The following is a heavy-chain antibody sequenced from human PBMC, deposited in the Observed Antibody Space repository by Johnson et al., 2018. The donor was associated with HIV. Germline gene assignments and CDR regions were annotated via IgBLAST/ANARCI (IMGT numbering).Heavy chain of an antibody. CDR2: IKSKTDGGTT. J-gene: IGHJ3*02. Sequence: EVQLVESGGGLVKPGGSLRLSCAASGFTFSNAWMSWVRQAPGKGLEWVGRIKSKTDGGTTDYAAPVKGRFTISRDDSKNTLYLQMKSRKTEDTAVHYCTTDGYSSSWYDAFDIWGQGTMVTVSS. CDR3: TTDGYSSSWYDAFDI. D-gene: IGHD6-13*01. CDR1: GFTFSNAW. V-gene: IGHV3-15*01.